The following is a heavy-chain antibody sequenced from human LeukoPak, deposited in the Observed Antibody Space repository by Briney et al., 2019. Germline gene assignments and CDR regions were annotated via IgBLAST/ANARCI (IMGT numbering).Heavy chain of an antibody. CDR3: AKGGSSWYPPHFDY. CDR1: GFTFSSSG. V-gene: IGHV3-30*18. Sequence: GGSLRLSCAASGFTFSSSGTHWVRQAPGKGLEWVAVISYDGNNKSCAESVKGRFTISRDNHKNTLYLQMNSLRAEDTAVYYCAKGGSSWYPPHFDYWGQGTLITVSS. J-gene: IGHJ4*02. D-gene: IGHD6-13*01. CDR2: ISYDGNNK.